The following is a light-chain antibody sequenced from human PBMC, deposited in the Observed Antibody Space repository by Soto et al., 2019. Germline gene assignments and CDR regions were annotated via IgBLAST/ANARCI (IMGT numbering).Light chain of an antibody. J-gene: IGKJ1*01. CDR2: GAS. CDR3: QQYNNWPRT. Sequence: EIVMTQSPATLSVSPGERATLSCRASQSVNSNYLAWYHQKPGQAPRLLIYGASTRATGIPARFSGSGSGTEFTLSINSLQSEDFAVYYCQQYNNWPRTFGQGTKVDIK. V-gene: IGKV3-15*01. CDR1: QSVNSN.